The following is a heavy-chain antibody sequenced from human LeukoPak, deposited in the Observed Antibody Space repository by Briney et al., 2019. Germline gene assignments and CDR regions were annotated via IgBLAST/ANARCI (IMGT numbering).Heavy chain of an antibody. D-gene: IGHD5-12*01. V-gene: IGHV3-21*01. J-gene: IGHJ4*02. CDR2: ISTTSTYI. Sequence: PGGSLRLSCAASGFDFSTYAINWVRKAPGKGLEWVSSISTTSTYIFYADSLKGRFTISRDNAKNSVYLQMNTLRPEDTAVYYCSRDRLGGLDYWGQGTLVTVSS. CDR3: SRDRLGGLDY. CDR1: GFDFSTYA.